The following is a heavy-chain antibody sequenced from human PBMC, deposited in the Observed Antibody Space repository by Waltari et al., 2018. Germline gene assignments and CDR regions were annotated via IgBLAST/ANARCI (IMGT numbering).Heavy chain of an antibody. CDR1: GYSISSGYY. CDR3: ARHSGLKSRGGSCCQWYFDL. D-gene: IGHD2-15*01. J-gene: IGHJ2*01. CDR2: IYHSGST. V-gene: IGHV4-38-2*01. Sequence: QVQLQESGPGLVKPSETLSLTCAVSGYSISSGYYWGWIRQPPGKGLEWIGSIYHSGSTYYNPSLKSRVTISVDTSKNQFSLKLSSVTAADTAVYYCARHSGLKSRGGSCCQWYFDLWGRGTLVTVSS.